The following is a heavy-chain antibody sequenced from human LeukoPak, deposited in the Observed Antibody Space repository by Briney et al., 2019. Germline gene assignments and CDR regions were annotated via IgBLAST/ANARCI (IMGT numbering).Heavy chain of an antibody. V-gene: IGHV3-7*01. Sequence: GGSLRLSCAASGFTFRYYWMTWVRQAPGKGLEWVANIKEDGSEKYYVDSVKGRFTISRDNAKNSLYLEMNSLRAEDTAVYYCARALSSALDYWGQGTLVTVSS. CDR2: IKEDGSEK. J-gene: IGHJ4*02. CDR1: GFTFRYYW. CDR3: ARALSSALDY. D-gene: IGHD3-3*01.